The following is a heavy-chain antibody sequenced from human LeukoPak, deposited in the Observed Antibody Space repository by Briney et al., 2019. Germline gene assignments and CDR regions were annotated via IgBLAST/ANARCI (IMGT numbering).Heavy chain of an antibody. Sequence: PGGSLRLSCAASGFTFNSYWMHWVRQAPGKGLEWVSYISRGSSDIYYADSVKGRFTISRDNAKNSLYLQMNSLRDEDTAVYYCARDHLYNFDYWGQGTLVTVSS. CDR1: GFTFNSYW. CDR3: ARDHLYNFDY. D-gene: IGHD1-1*01. J-gene: IGHJ4*02. CDR2: ISRGSSDI. V-gene: IGHV3-48*02.